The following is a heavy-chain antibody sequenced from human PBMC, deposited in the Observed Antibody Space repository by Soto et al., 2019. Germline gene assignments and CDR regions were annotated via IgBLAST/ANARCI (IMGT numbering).Heavy chain of an antibody. J-gene: IGHJ4*02. D-gene: IGHD3-10*01. CDR1: GFTFSDYY. CDR3: ARDPMGRGVPLDY. CDR2: VSSDGGFT. Sequence: QVQLVESGGGLVEPGGSLRLSCEASGFTFSDYYMRWIHQVPGRGLECLSYVSSDGGFTHYADSVQGRFTISRDNTKNSLFLEMKGLRAEDTALYFCARDPMGRGVPLDYWGPGTLVTVSS. V-gene: IGHV3-11*06.